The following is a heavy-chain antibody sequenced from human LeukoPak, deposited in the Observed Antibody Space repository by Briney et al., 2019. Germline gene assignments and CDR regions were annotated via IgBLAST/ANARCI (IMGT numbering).Heavy chain of an antibody. CDR3: AKDGPDSWGYFDY. CDR1: AFTFSNYA. J-gene: IGHJ4*02. V-gene: IGHV3-23*01. Sequence: GGSLRLSCAASAFTFSNYAMNWVRQAPGKGLEWVSAISSSGSSTYYADSVKGRFTISRDNSKNTLYLRMNSLRAEDTALYFCAKDGPDSWGYFDYWGQGTLVTVSS. D-gene: IGHD7-27*01. CDR2: ISSSGSST.